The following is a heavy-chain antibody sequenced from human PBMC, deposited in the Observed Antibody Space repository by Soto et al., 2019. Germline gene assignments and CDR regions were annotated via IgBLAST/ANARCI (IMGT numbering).Heavy chain of an antibody. Sequence: GGSLRLSCAASGFTFSNAWMNWVRQAPGKGLEWVGRINSDGSSTSYADSVKGRFTISRDNSKNTLYLQMNSLRAEDTAVYYCARDGREQNTTVDYWGQGTLVTVSS. D-gene: IGHD1-26*01. CDR2: INSDGSST. J-gene: IGHJ4*02. CDR1: GFTFSNAW. CDR3: ARDGREQNTTVDY. V-gene: IGHV3-74*01.